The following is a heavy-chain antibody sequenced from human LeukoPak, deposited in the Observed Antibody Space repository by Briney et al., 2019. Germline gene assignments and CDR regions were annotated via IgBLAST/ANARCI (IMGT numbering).Heavy chain of an antibody. CDR3: ARDRLTSGSYFFDY. CDR1: AFTFSDYS. J-gene: IGHJ4*02. CDR2: ISGRSSTI. Sequence: AGGSLRLSSAASAFTFSDYSMNWVRQAPRKGLEWISYISGRSSTIYYADSVRGRFTISRDNAKNSMYLQMNSLRAEDTGVYYCARDRLTSGSYFFDYWGQGTLVTVSS. V-gene: IGHV3-48*01. D-gene: IGHD1-26*01.